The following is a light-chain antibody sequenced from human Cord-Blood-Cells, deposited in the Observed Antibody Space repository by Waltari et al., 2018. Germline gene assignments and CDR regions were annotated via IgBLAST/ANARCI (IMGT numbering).Light chain of an antibody. CDR1: QSVSSN. Sequence: EIVMTQSPATLSVSPGERATLSCRPSQSVSSNLAWYQQKPGQAPRLLIYGASTRATGIPARFSGSGSGTEFTLTISSLQSEDVAVYYCQQYNNWPLWTFGQGTKVEIK. CDR2: GAS. J-gene: IGKJ1*01. CDR3: QQYNNWPLWT. V-gene: IGKV3-15*01.